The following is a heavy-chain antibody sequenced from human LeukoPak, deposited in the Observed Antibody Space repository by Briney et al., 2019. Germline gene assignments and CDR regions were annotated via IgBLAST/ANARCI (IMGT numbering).Heavy chain of an antibody. CDR1: GFTFSRYG. Sequence: GGSLRLSCAASGFTFSRYGMHWVRQAPGKGLEWVAFIRYDGTNKYYADSVKGRFTISRDNSKNTLYLQMNSLRVEDTAVYYCARDLGATIFDFDYWGQGTLVTVSS. CDR2: IRYDGTNK. CDR3: ARDLGATIFDFDY. V-gene: IGHV3-30*02. D-gene: IGHD1-26*01. J-gene: IGHJ4*02.